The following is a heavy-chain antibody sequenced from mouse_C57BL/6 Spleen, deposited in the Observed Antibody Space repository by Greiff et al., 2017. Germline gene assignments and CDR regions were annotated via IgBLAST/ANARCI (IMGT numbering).Heavy chain of an antibody. J-gene: IGHJ3*01. V-gene: IGHV1-15*01. CDR3: TSRRSNYEGFAY. Sequence: VQLQQSGAELVRPGASVTLSCKASGYTFTDYEMHWVKQTPVHGLEWIGAIDPETGGTAYNQKFKGKAILTADKSSSTAYMELRSLTSEDSAVYYCTSRRSNYEGFAYWGQGTLVTVSA. D-gene: IGHD2-5*01. CDR1: GYTFTDYE. CDR2: IDPETGGT.